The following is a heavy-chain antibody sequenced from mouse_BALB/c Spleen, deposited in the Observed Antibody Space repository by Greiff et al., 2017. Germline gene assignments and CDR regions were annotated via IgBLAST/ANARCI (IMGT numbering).Heavy chain of an antibody. CDR2: IRNKANGYTT. J-gene: IGHJ2*01. CDR1: GFTFTDYY. Sequence: EVMLVESGGGLVQPGGSLRLSCATSGFTFTDYYMSWVRQTPGKALEWLGFIRNKANGYTTEYSASVKGRFTISRDNSQSILYLQMNTLRAEDSATYYCARDIDGNYFDYWGQGTTLTVSS. D-gene: IGHD2-1*01. V-gene: IGHV7-3*02. CDR3: ARDIDGNYFDY.